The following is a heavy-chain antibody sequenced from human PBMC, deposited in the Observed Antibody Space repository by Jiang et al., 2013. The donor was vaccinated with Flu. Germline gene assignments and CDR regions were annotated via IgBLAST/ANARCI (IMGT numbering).Heavy chain of an antibody. CDR3: ARRFGESPNWFDP. J-gene: IGHJ5*02. Sequence: GPGLVKPSETLSLTCTVSGGSVSSGDYYWSWIRQPPGKGLEWIGYIYHSGNTNYNPSLKSRVTISLDTSKNRFSLKLRSVTAADTAVYYCARRFGESPNWFDPWGQGTLVTVSS. V-gene: IGHV4-61*08. CDR2: IYHSGNT. D-gene: IGHD3-10*01. CDR1: GGSVSSGDYY.